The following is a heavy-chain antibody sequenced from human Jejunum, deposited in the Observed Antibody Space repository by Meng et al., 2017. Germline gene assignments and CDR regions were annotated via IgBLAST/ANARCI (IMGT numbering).Heavy chain of an antibody. CDR2: IYEGGIT. CDR1: GYSISSCYF. D-gene: IGHD3-3*01. CDR3: ARGRRTGYDLWSGHDY. Sequence: SETLSLTCDVSGYSISSCYFWGWIRQPPGKGLEWIGSIYEGGITYYNPSLKSRVTMSIDKSKNQLSLKMSSVTAADTAVYSCARGRRTGYDLWSGHDYWGQGALVTVSS. J-gene: IGHJ4*02. V-gene: IGHV4-38-2*01.